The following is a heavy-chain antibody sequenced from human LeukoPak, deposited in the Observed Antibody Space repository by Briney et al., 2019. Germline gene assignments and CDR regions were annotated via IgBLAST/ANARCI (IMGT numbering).Heavy chain of an antibody. V-gene: IGHV3-74*01. J-gene: IGHJ3*02. CDR3: ARVRVVRGVIRNSDAFDI. Sequence: GGSLRLSCAASGFTFSIYWMHWVRQAPGKGLVWVSRISSDGSSTTYADSVKGRFTISRDNAKDTLYLQMNSLRAEDTAVYYCARVRVVRGVIRNSDAFDIWGQGTMVTVSS. D-gene: IGHD3-10*01. CDR2: ISSDGSST. CDR1: GFTFSIYW.